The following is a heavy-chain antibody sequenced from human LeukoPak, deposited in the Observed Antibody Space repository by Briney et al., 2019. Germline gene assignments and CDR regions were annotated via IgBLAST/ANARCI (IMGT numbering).Heavy chain of an antibody. V-gene: IGHV3-33*01. Sequence: GGSLRLSCVVSGITFSSYGMHWLRQAPGKGLEWVAVIWYDGSKMFYGDSVKGRFSVSRDDSKNTLYLQMSSLRAEDTAVYYCTRDGGSGIDYWGQGTLVTVSS. CDR3: TRDGGSGIDY. CDR1: GITFSSYG. CDR2: IWYDGSKM. D-gene: IGHD3-16*01. J-gene: IGHJ4*02.